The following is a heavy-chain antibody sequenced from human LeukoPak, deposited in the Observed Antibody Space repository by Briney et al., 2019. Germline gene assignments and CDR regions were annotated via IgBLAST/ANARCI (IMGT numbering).Heavy chain of an antibody. D-gene: IGHD3-22*01. J-gene: IGHJ4*02. CDR3: ARDQGYYYDSTGYVFDS. CDR2: INVYNGKT. Sequence: ASVKVSCKASGYTFTSYGISWVRQAPGQGLEWMGWINVYNGKTYYAQNFQGRVTMTTDTSTSTAYMELRNLRSDDSAVYYCARDQGYYYDSTGYVFDSWGQGTQVTVSS. CDR1: GYTFTSYG. V-gene: IGHV1-18*01.